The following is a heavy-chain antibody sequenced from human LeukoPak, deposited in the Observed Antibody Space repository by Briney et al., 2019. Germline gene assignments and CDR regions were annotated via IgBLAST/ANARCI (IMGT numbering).Heavy chain of an antibody. J-gene: IGHJ4*02. Sequence: ASVKVSCKASGGTFSSYAISWVRQAPGQGLEWMGRIIPILGIANYAQKFQGRVTITADKSTSTAYMELSSLRAEDTAVYYCAREGQLGDFDYWGQGTLVTVSS. D-gene: IGHD6-13*01. CDR1: GGTFSSYA. CDR3: AREGQLGDFDY. CDR2: IIPILGIA. V-gene: IGHV1-69*04.